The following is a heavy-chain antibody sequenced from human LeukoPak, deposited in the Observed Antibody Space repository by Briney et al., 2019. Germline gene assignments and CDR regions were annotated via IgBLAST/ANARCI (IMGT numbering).Heavy chain of an antibody. CDR3: ACGGYSYGRPSLYFDY. CDR2: LYSGGST. D-gene: IGHD5-18*01. CDR1: GFTVSHNY. Sequence: PGGSLRLSCAASGFTVSHNYMTWVRQAPGKGLEWVSVLYSGGSTNYADSVKGRFTISRHNSKNTLYLQMNSLRPEDTAVYYCACGGYSYGRPSLYFDYWGQGTLVTVSS. V-gene: IGHV3-53*04. J-gene: IGHJ4*02.